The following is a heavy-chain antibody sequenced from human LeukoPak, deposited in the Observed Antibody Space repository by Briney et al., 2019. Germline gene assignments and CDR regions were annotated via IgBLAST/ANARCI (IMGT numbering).Heavy chain of an antibody. J-gene: IGHJ4*02. V-gene: IGHV3-7*03. CDR3: ARSDYYDSSGYYYAY. D-gene: IGHD3-22*01. CDR2: IRQDGNEK. CDR1: GFTFSNYW. Sequence: GGSLRLSCAASGFTFSNYWMSWVRQAPGKGLEWVANIRQDGNEKYYVDSVKGRFTISRDTAKNSLYLQMNSLRSEDTAVYYCARSDYYDSSGYYYAYWGQGTLVTVSS.